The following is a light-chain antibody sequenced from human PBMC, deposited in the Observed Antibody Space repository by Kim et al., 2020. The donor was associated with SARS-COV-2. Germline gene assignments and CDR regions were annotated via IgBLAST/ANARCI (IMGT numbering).Light chain of an antibody. CDR1: QSVDRY. CDR2: DAS. J-gene: IGKJ2*01. V-gene: IGKV3-11*01. CDR3: QERSNGFS. Sequence: ETVLTQSPATLSLSPGERATLSCRASQSVDRYLAWYQQKPGQAPRLLIYDASNRATGIPARFSGNGSGTDFTLTISSLEPEDFAVYYCQERSNGFSFGQGTKVDIK.